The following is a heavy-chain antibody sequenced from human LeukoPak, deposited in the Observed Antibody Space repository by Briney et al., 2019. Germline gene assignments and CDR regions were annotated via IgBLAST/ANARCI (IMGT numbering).Heavy chain of an antibody. CDR1: GYTFISYY. V-gene: IGHV1-46*01. J-gene: IGHJ4*02. CDR3: ARGRGGGVLRDFESFDY. CDR2: INPSGGST. D-gene: IGHD3-9*01. Sequence: ASVKVSCKASGYTFISYYMHWARQAPGQALEWMGIINPSGGSTIYAQKFQGRVTMTRDTSTSTVYMELSSLRSDDTTVYYCARGRGGGVLRDFESFDYWGQGTLVTVSS.